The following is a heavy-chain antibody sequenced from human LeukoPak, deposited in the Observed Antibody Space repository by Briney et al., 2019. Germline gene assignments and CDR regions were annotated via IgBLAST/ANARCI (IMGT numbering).Heavy chain of an antibody. D-gene: IGHD3-22*01. CDR2: ISYSGNT. Sequence: AETLSLTYTVSGGSISSSGYSWGWSRQPPGKGLEWIGGISYSGNTYYNPSLKSRATISVDTSKNQFSLQLSTVTAADTAVYYCAAYYYDSSGYFGWGQGTLVTVSS. J-gene: IGHJ4*02. CDR3: AAYYYDSSGYFG. CDR1: GGSISSSGYS. V-gene: IGHV4-39*01.